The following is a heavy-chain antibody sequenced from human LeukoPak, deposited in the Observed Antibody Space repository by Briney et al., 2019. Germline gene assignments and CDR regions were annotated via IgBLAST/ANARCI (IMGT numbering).Heavy chain of an antibody. D-gene: IGHD6-19*01. J-gene: IGHJ4*02. Sequence: ASVKVSCKASGYTCTGYYMHWVRQAPGQGLEWMGWINPNSGGTNYAQKFQGRVTMTRDTSISTAYMELSRLRSDDTAVYYCARSYSSGWTIDYWGQGTLVTVSS. V-gene: IGHV1-2*02. CDR1: GYTCTGYY. CDR2: INPNSGGT. CDR3: ARSYSSGWTIDY.